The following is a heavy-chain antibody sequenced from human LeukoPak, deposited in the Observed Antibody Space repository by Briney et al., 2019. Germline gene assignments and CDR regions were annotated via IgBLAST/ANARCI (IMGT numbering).Heavy chain of an antibody. J-gene: IGHJ4*02. Sequence: ASVKVSCKASGYTFTGYYMHWVRQAPGQGLEWMGWINPNSGGTNYAQKFQGRVTMTRDTSTSAVYTELSGLRSEDTAVYYCARDLITGTSRLPDYWGQGTLVTVSS. CDR3: ARDLITGTSRLPDY. CDR1: GYTFTGYY. D-gene: IGHD1-20*01. V-gene: IGHV1-2*02. CDR2: INPNSGGT.